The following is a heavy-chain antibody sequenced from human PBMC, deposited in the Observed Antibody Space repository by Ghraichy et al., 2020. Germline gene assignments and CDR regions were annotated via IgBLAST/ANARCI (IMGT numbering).Heavy chain of an antibody. J-gene: IGHJ4*02. D-gene: IGHD2-2*01. CDR3: ARHSTPQLFDY. V-gene: IGHV4-39*01. CDR2: INYSGTT. CDR1: GGSISSSDYY. Sequence: SQTLSLTCTVSGGSISSSDYYWGWIRQPPGKGLAWIGSINYSGTTAYNPSLKSRVTVSVDTSKNQFSLKLTSVTAADTAVYYCARHSTPQLFDYWGQGTLVTVSS.